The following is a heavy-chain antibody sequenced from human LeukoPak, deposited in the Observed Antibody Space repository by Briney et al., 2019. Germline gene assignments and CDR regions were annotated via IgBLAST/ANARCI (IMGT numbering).Heavy chain of an antibody. J-gene: IGHJ5*02. CDR1: GGSISSYY. Sequence: PSETLSLTRTVSGGSISSYYWSWIRQPAGKGLEWIGRIYTSGSTNYNPSLKSRVTVSVDTSKNQFSLKLSSVTAADTAVYYCARDAQYCGGDCYLNWFDPWGQGTLVTVSS. D-gene: IGHD2-21*02. CDR2: IYTSGST. V-gene: IGHV4-4*07. CDR3: ARDAQYCGGDCYLNWFDP.